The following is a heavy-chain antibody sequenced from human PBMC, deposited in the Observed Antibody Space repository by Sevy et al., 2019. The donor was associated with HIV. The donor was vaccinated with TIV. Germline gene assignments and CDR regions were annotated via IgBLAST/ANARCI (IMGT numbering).Heavy chain of an antibody. Sequence: SETLSLTCAVYGESVSSSYWTWIRQPPGGGLDWVGEVDHSGGTSYNPSPKSRATVSLDTSKRPFSLKLNSVTAADTAVYFCARGRSPKRLPLLYSGYDHMTAHFFDYWGQGALVTVSS. CDR2: VDHSGGT. CDR3: ARGRSPKRLPLLYSGYDHMTAHFFDY. J-gene: IGHJ4*02. D-gene: IGHD5-12*01. CDR1: GESVSSSY. V-gene: IGHV4-34*01.